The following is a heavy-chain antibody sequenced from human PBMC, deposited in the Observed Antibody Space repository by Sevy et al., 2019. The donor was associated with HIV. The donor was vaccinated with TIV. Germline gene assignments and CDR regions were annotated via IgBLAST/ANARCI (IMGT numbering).Heavy chain of an antibody. CDR2: IKQDGSER. V-gene: IGHV3-7*01. CDR1: GFTFSSYW. D-gene: IGHD2-2*01. Sequence: GGSLRISCAASGFTFSSYWLNWVRQAPGKGLEWVANIKQDGSERYYVDSVKGRFTISRGNAKNSLYLQMNSLRAEDTAVYYCARGSFCSSASCYSGGYHYWGQGTLVTVSS. CDR3: ARGSFCSSASCYSGGYHY. J-gene: IGHJ4*02.